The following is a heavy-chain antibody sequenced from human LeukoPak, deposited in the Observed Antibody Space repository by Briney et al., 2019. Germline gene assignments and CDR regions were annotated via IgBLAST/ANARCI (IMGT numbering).Heavy chain of an antibody. CDR3: AKDGKNGLLWFRRNDY. CDR1: GFTFSSYG. CDR2: ISYDGSNK. D-gene: IGHD3-10*01. Sequence: PGRSLRLSCAASGFTFSSYGMHWVRQAPGKGLEWVAVISYDGSNKYYADSVKGRFTISRDNSKNTLYLQMNSLRAEDTAVYYCAKDGKNGLLWFRRNDYWGQGTLVTVSS. J-gene: IGHJ4*02. V-gene: IGHV3-30*18.